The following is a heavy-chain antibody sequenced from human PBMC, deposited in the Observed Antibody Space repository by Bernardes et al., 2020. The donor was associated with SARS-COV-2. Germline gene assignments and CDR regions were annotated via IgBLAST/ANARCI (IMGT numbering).Heavy chain of an antibody. J-gene: IGHJ6*02. Sequence: SETLSLTCTVYGGSISSYYWSWIRQPPGKGLEWIGYIYYSGSTNYNPSLKSRVTISVDTSKNQFSLKLSSVTAADTAVYYCARQDIGAIFGVVITPAGMDVWGQGTTVTVSS. CDR3: ARQDIGAIFGVVITPAGMDV. V-gene: IGHV4-59*08. D-gene: IGHD3-3*01. CDR2: IYYSGST. CDR1: GGSISSYY.